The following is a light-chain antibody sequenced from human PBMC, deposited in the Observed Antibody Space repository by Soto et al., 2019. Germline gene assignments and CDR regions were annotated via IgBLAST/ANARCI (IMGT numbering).Light chain of an antibody. CDR3: QQYEPFSGT. CDR2: DAS. J-gene: IGKJ1*01. CDR1: QSGSGW. V-gene: IGKV1-5*01. Sequence: DIQMTQSPSTLSASVGDTVTVTCRASQSGSGWLAWYQQKPGEAPKLLIYDASALTRGVPSRFSGSGSGTKFTLTLASLQPDDFATYYCQQYEPFSGTFGPGTKVEI.